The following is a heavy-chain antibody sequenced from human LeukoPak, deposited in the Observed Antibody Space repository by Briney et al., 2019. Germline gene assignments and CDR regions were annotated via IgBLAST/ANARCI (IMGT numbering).Heavy chain of an antibody. CDR2: IYYSGST. Sequence: PSETLSLTCTVSGGFISSSSYYWGWIRQPPGKGLEWIGSIYYSGSTYYNPSLKSRVTISVDTSKNQFSLKLSSVTAADTAVYYCVRQGTVTTYYYYYYGMDVWGQGTTVTVSS. CDR3: VRQGTVTTYYYYYYGMDV. CDR1: GGFISSSSYY. V-gene: IGHV4-39*01. D-gene: IGHD4-17*01. J-gene: IGHJ6*02.